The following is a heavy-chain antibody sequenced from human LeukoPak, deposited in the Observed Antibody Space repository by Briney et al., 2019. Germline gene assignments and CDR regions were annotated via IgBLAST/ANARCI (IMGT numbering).Heavy chain of an antibody. Sequence: GGSLRLSCAASGFTLSSYAMSWVRQAPGKGLEWVSAISGSGGSTYYADSVKGRFTISRDNSKNTLYLQMNSLRAEDTAVYYCAKDRLLRPESPSKWGQGTLVTVSS. D-gene: IGHD2-8*01. V-gene: IGHV3-23*01. CDR1: GFTLSSYA. J-gene: IGHJ4*02. CDR2: ISGSGGST. CDR3: AKDRLLRPESPSK.